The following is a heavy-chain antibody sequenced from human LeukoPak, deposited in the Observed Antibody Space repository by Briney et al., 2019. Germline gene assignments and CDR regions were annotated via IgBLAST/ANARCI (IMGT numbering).Heavy chain of an antibody. CDR2: INPSGGST. V-gene: IGHV1-46*01. CDR1: GYTFTSYY. CDR3: ARDHYDFWSGYIPQSGGLYYYMDI. D-gene: IGHD3-3*01. J-gene: IGHJ6*03. Sequence: GASVKVSCKASGYTFTSYYMHWVRQAPGQGLEWMGIINPSGGSTSYAQKFKGRVTMTRDMSTSTVYMELSSLRSEDTAVYYCARDHYDFWSGYIPQSGGLYYYMDIWGKGTTVTVSS.